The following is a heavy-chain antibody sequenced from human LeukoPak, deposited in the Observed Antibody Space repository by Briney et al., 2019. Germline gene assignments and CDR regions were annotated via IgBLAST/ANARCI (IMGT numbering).Heavy chain of an antibody. Sequence: GGSLRLSCAASGFTFSSYSMNWVRQAPGKGLEWVSSISSSSSYIYYADSVKGRFTISRDNAKNSLYLQMNSLRAEDTAVYYCARDRLAQRNVLLWFGDAFDIWGQGTMVTVSS. CDR3: ARDRLAQRNVLLWFGDAFDI. D-gene: IGHD3-10*01. CDR2: ISSSSSYI. CDR1: GFTFSSYS. V-gene: IGHV3-21*01. J-gene: IGHJ3*02.